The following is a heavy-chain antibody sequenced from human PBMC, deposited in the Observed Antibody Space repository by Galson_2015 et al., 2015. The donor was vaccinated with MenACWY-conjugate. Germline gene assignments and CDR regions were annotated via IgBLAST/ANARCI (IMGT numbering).Heavy chain of an antibody. J-gene: IGHJ6*03. V-gene: IGHV5-51*03. D-gene: IGHD3-3*01. CDR1: GYSFSSYW. CDR3: WKRGSLRIFEGDFFYMDL. CDR2: MHPGDSDT. Sequence: QSGAEVKKPGESLKISCKGSGYSFSSYWIGWVRQMPGKGLEWMGIMHPGDSDTRYNPSFEGQVTMSVDTSINTAYLQWSSLKASDPAMEYRWKRGSLRIFEGDFFYMDLRGERATGTGSS.